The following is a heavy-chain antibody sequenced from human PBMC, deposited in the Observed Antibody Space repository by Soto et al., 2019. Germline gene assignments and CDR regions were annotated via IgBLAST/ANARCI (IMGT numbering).Heavy chain of an antibody. J-gene: IGHJ4*02. D-gene: IGHD3-9*01. Sequence: SETLSLTCTVSGGSISSGGYYWSWIRQHPGKGLEWIGYIYYSGSTYYNPSLKSRVTISVDTSKNQFSLKLSSVTAADTAVYYCARVLLADILTGYYKSWIPRPYYFDYWGQGTLVTVSS. CDR1: GGSISSGGYY. CDR3: ARVLLADILTGYYKSWIPRPYYFDY. CDR2: IYYSGST. V-gene: IGHV4-31*03.